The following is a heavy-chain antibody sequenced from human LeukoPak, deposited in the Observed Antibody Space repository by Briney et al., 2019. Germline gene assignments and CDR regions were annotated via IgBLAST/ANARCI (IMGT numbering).Heavy chain of an antibody. V-gene: IGHV3-30*18. CDR1: GFTFSSYG. CDR2: ISYDGSNK. CDR3: AKMGLDYYASSGYYGYFDY. Sequence: PGRSLRLSCAASGFTFSSYGMHWVRQAPGKGLEWVAVISYDGSNKYYADSVKGRFTISRDNSKNTLYLQMNSLRAEDTAVYYCAKMGLDYYASSGYYGYFDYWGQGTLVTVSS. D-gene: IGHD3-22*01. J-gene: IGHJ4*02.